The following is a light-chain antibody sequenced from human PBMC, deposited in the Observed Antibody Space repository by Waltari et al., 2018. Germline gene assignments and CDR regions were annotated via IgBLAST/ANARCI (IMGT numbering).Light chain of an antibody. CDR2: DAS. CDR3: QMYVRLPVT. CDR1: QSVGRSL. J-gene: IGKJ1*01. V-gene: IGKV3-20*01. Sequence: EIVLTQSPGTLSLSTGERGTLTCRASQSVGRSLFWYQQKHGQAPRLLIYDASTRATGTPDRFSGGGSGTDFSLTISRLEPEDFAVYYCQMYVRLPVTFGQGTKVEI.